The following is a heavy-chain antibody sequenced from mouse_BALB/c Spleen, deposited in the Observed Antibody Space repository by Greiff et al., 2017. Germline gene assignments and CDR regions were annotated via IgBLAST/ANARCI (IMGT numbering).Heavy chain of an antibody. V-gene: IGHV1-4*01. CDR3: AELLMFAY. J-gene: IGHJ3*01. D-gene: IGHD1-1*01. Sequence: QVQLQQSGAELARPGASVKMSCKASGYTFNSYTMHWVKQRPGQGLEWIGYINPSSGYTNYNQKFKDKATLTADKSSSTAYMQLSSLTSEDSAVYYCAELLMFAYWGQGTLVTVSA. CDR2: INPSSGYT. CDR1: GYTFNSYT.